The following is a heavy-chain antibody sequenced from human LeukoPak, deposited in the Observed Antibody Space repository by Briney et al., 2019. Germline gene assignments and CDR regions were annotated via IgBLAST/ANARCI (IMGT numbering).Heavy chain of an antibody. V-gene: IGHV3-53*01. D-gene: IGHD2-15*01. J-gene: IGHJ3*02. CDR1: GFTVSSNY. Sequence: GGSLRLSCAASGFTVSSNYMSWVRQAPGKGVEGVSVIYSGGSTYYADSVKGRFTISRDNSKNTLYLQMNSLRAEDTAVYYCARGLLSWGAFDIWGQGTMVTVSS. CDR3: ARGLLSWGAFDI. CDR2: IYSGGST.